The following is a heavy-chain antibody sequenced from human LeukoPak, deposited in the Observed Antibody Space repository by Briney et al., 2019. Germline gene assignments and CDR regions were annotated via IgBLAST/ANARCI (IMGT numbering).Heavy chain of an antibody. Sequence: GESLKISCQGSGYSFTSYWIGWVRQMPGKGLEWMGIIYPGDSDTRYSPSFQGQVTISADKSISTAYLQWSSLKASDTAMYYCAITMSLGNDAFDIWGQGTMVTVSS. CDR2: IYPGDSDT. CDR1: GYSFTSYW. J-gene: IGHJ3*02. D-gene: IGHD7-27*01. CDR3: AITMSLGNDAFDI. V-gene: IGHV5-51*01.